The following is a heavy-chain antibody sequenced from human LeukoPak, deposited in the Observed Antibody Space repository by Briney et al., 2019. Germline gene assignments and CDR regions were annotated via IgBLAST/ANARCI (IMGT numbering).Heavy chain of an antibody. Sequence: SETLSLTCAAYGGSFSGYYWSWIRQPPGKGLEWIGEINHSGSTNYNPSLKSRVTISGDTSKNQFSLKLSSVTAADTAVYYCARVIAAAGIRYFDYWGQGTLVTVSS. CDR3: ARVIAAAGIRYFDY. V-gene: IGHV4-34*01. CDR1: GGSFSGYY. CDR2: INHSGST. J-gene: IGHJ4*02. D-gene: IGHD6-13*01.